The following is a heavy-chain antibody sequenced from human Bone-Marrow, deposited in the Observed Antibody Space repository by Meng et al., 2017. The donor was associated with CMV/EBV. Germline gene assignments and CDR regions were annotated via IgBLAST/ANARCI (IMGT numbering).Heavy chain of an antibody. CDR2: IRPQNGDT. J-gene: IGHJ5*02. Sequence: ASVKVSCKASGGTFSSYAISWVRQAPGQGLEWMGGIRPQNGDTHQAQSLQGRVTLSTDTSTNTAFMELTGLTHDDAAVYYCARGGGGSHLDHWGQGTLVTVSS. D-gene: IGHD3-10*01. V-gene: IGHV1-18*01. CDR1: GGTFSSYA. CDR3: ARGGGGSHLDH.